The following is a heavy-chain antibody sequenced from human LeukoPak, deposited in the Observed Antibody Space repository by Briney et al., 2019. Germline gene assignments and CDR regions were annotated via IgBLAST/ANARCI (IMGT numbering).Heavy chain of an antibody. V-gene: IGHV3-74*01. Sequence: GGSLRLSCAASGFTFSNYLMHWVRQAPGKGLVWVSRISSDESITSYADSVKGRFTISRDNAKNTLFLQMNGLRAEDTAVYYCARVSLSSGCLSNWGQGTLVTVSS. CDR2: ISSDESIT. CDR3: ARVSLSSGCLSN. J-gene: IGHJ4*02. CDR1: GFTFSNYL. D-gene: IGHD6-19*01.